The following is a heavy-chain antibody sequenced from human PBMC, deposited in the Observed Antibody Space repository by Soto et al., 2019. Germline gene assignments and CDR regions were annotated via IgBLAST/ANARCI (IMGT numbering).Heavy chain of an antibody. CDR2: ISGSGGST. Sequence: GGSLRLSCAASGFTFSSYAMSLVRQAPGKGLEWVSAISGSGGSTYYADSVKGRFTISRDNSKNTLYLQMNSLRAEDTAVYYCAKDYYEWELVHLFDYWGQGTLVTVSS. CDR3: AKDYYEWELVHLFDY. D-gene: IGHD1-26*01. J-gene: IGHJ4*02. V-gene: IGHV3-23*01. CDR1: GFTFSSYA.